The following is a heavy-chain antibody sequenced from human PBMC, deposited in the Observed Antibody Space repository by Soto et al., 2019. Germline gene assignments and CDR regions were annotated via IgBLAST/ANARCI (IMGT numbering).Heavy chain of an antibody. D-gene: IGHD3-10*01. CDR3: ARDLSYYGSGSYYLSY. J-gene: IGHJ4*02. V-gene: IGHV3-33*01. CDR2: IWYDGSNK. CDR1: GFTFSSYG. Sequence: GGSLRLSCAASGFTFSSYGMHWVRQAPGKGLEWVAVIWYDGSNKYYADSVKGRFTISRDNSKNTLYLQMNSLRAEDTAVYYCARDLSYYGSGSYYLSYWGQGALVTVSS.